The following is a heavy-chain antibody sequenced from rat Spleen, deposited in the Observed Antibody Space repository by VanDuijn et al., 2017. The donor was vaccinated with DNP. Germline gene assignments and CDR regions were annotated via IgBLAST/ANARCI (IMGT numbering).Heavy chain of an antibody. CDR2: INSAGST. CDR1: GYSISTSYR. Sequence: EVQLQESGPGLVKPSQSLSLTCSVTGYSISTSYRWNWIRKFPGNKLEWMGYINSAGSTHYNPSLKSRISITRDTSKNQFFLQLNSVTSEDTATYYCASYYYYGYYAMDAWGQGVMVTVSS. J-gene: IGHJ2*01. CDR3: ASYYYYGYYAMDA. D-gene: IGHD1-12*03. V-gene: IGHV3-3*01.